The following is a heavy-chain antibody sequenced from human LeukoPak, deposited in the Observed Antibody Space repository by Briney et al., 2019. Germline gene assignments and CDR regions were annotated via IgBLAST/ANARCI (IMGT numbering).Heavy chain of an antibody. Sequence: KPSETLSLTCTVSGGSISSSSYYWGWIRQPPGKGLEWIGSLYHSGSTFYNPSLKSRVTISVDTSKNQFSLKLNSVTAADTAVYYCAIPYYYGSGSWLYWGQETLVTVSS. CDR3: AIPYYYGSGSWLY. CDR2: LYHSGST. J-gene: IGHJ4*02. V-gene: IGHV4-39*01. CDR1: GGSISSSSYY. D-gene: IGHD3-10*01.